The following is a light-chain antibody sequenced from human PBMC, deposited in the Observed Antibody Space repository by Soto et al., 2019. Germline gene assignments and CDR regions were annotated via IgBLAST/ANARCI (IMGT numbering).Light chain of an antibody. CDR2: GNS. CDR1: SSNIGAGYD. Sequence: QSVLTQPPSVSGAPGQRVTISCTGSSSNIGAGYDVQWYQQLPGTAPKLLIYGNSNRPSGVPDRFSGSKSGTSASLAITGLQAEDVADYYRQSYDSSLRGWVFGGGAKLTVL. CDR3: QSYDSSLRGWV. J-gene: IGLJ3*02. V-gene: IGLV1-40*01.